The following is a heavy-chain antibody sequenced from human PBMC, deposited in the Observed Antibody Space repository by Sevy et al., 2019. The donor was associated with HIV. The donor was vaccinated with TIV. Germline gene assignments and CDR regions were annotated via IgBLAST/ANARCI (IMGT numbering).Heavy chain of an antibody. CDR1: GFSISSGYF. CDR2: IYLTGTT. CDR3: ARVLLRLGELSSMNS. Sequence: ETLSLTCSVSGFSISSGYFWGWVRQPPGKGLEWIGSIYLTGTTYYNPSLKRRVTISVDTSKNQISLRLSSVTAADAAVYYCARVLLRLGELSSMNSWGQGTPVTVSS. D-gene: IGHD3-16*02. V-gene: IGHV4-38-2*02. J-gene: IGHJ4*02.